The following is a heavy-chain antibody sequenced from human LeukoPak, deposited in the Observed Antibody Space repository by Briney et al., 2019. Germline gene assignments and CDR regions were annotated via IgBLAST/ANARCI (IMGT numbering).Heavy chain of an antibody. J-gene: IGHJ4*02. D-gene: IGHD5-24*01. CDR2: IKEDGSEK. CDR3: ARVPAMAGTYFDY. Sequence: GGSLRLSCAASGFMFSRYWMTWVRQAPGKGLEWVANIKEDGSEKDYVDAVKGRFTISSDNDENSLYMQMNSLRVEDTALYYCARVPAMAGTYFDYWGQGSLVTVSS. CDR1: GFMFSRYW. V-gene: IGHV3-7*04.